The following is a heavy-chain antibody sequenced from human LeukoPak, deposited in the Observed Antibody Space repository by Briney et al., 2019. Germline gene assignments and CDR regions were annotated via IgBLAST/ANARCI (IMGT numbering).Heavy chain of an antibody. CDR2: IIPIFGTA. V-gene: IGHV1-69*06. CDR3: ASLYSSTWPPREYYFDY. CDR1: GATLISYA. D-gene: IGHD6-13*01. Sequence: SVKVSCKASGATLISYAITWVRPAPGQGLEWMGGIIPIFGTANYAQKFQGGVTITADKSTSTAYMELSSLRSEDTAVYYCASLYSSTWPPREYYFDYWGQGTLVTVSS. J-gene: IGHJ4*02.